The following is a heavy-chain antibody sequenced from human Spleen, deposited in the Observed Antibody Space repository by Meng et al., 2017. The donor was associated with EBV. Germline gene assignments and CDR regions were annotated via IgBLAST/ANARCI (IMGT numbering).Heavy chain of an antibody. CDR3: STYGGTDFDY. D-gene: IGHD4-23*01. V-gene: IGHV1-69*06. CDR2: IIPMYGTT. CDR1: GGTFSSFA. J-gene: IGHJ4*02. Sequence: QVQLVQSGAEVKKAGSSVKVSCKASGGTFSSFAISWVRQAPGQGLEWMGTIIPMYGTTNYAQKFQGRVTMTAVSSSTTMYMELTSLTSDDTAVYYCSTYGGTDFDYWGLGTLVTVSS.